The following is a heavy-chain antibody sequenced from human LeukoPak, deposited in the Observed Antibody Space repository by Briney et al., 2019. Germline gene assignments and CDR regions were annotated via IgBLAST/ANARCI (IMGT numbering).Heavy chain of an antibody. D-gene: IGHD1-14*01. J-gene: IGHJ4*02. CDR3: ARVRDRTLLDY. CDR1: GGSISSYY. CDR2: IYYSGST. V-gene: IGHV4-59*01. Sequence: PSETLSLTCTVSGGSISSYYWSRIRQPPGKGLEWIGYIYYSGSTNYNPSLKSRVTISVDTSKNQFSLKLSSVTAADTAVYYCARVRDRTLLDYWGQGTLVTVSS.